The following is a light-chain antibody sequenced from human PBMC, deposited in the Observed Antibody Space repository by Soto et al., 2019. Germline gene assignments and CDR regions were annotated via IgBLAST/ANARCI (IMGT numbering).Light chain of an antibody. CDR1: QSISSW. V-gene: IGKV1-5*03. J-gene: IGKJ2*01. Sequence: DIPMTQSPSTLSASVGDRVTITCRASQSISSWLAWYQQNPGKAPKLLIYKASSLDSGVPSRFSGSGSGTEFTLTISRLQPDDYATYYCQQYNSYPYTFGQGTKLEIK. CDR2: KAS. CDR3: QQYNSYPYT.